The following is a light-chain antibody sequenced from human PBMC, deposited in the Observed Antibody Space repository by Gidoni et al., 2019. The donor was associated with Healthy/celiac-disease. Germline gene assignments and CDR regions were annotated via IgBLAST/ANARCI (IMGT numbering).Light chain of an antibody. CDR2: EDN. CDR1: SGSIASNY. Sequence: NFILTQPPSLSASPGKTVTISCTPSSGSIASNYVQWYQQRPGSSPTPVIYEDNQRPSGVPDRFSGSIDSSSNSASLTISGLKTEDEADYYCQSYDSSIWVFGGGTKLTVL. CDR3: QSYDSSIWV. V-gene: IGLV6-57*01. J-gene: IGLJ3*02.